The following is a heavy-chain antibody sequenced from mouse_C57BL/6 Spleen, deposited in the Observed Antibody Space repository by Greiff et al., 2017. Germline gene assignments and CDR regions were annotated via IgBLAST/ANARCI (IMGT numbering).Heavy chain of an antibody. V-gene: IGHV1-69*01. CDR2: IDPSDSYT. D-gene: IGHD2-5*01. J-gene: IGHJ2*01. CDR3: ARYSNYIHY. Sequence: VQLQQPGAELVMPAASVQLSCKASGYTFTSYWMHWVKQRPGQGLEWIGEIDPSDSYTNYNQKFKGKSTLTVDKSSSTAYMQLSSLTSEVSAFYYCARYSNYIHYWRPGNTRTVSS. CDR1: GYTFTSYW.